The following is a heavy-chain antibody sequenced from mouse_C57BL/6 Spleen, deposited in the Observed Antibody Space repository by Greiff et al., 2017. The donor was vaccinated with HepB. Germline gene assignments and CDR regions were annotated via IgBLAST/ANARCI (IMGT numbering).Heavy chain of an antibody. Sequence: EVQRVESEGGLVQPGSSMKLSCTASGFTFSDYYMAWVRQVPEKGLEWVANINYDGSSTYYLDSLKSRFIISRDNAKNILYLQMSSLKSEDTATYYCARDDDGYSFAYWGQGTLVTVSA. V-gene: IGHV5-16*01. J-gene: IGHJ3*01. CDR2: INYDGSST. CDR3: ARDDDGYSFAY. CDR1: GFTFSDYY. D-gene: IGHD2-3*01.